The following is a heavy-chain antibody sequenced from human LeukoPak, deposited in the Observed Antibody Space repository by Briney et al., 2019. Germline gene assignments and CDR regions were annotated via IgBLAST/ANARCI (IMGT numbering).Heavy chain of an antibody. CDR2: IIPIFGTA. Sequence: GASVKVSCKASGGTFSSYAISWVRQAPGQGLEWVGGIIPIFGTANYAQKFQGRVTITSDESTSTAYMELSSLRSEDTAVYCCARAGDGYYDSSGYYYWGQGTLVTVSS. J-gene: IGHJ4*02. CDR3: ARAGDGYYDSSGYYY. CDR1: GGTFSSYA. D-gene: IGHD3-22*01. V-gene: IGHV1-69*13.